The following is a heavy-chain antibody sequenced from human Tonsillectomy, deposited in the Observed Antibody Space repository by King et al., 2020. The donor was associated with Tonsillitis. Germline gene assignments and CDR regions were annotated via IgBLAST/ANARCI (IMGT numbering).Heavy chain of an antibody. V-gene: IGHV4-61*02. J-gene: IGHJ4*02. Sequence: QLQESGPGLVKPSQTLSLNCTVSGGSISSGSYFWSWIRQPAGKGLEWIGRIDSSGNTNYNPTLKSRVSMSVDTSENQFSLKLSSVTAADTAVYFCARGGNFWSGDHDYWGQGTLVTVSS. CDR2: IDSSGNT. CDR1: GGSISSGSYF. D-gene: IGHD3-3*01. CDR3: ARGGNFWSGDHDY.